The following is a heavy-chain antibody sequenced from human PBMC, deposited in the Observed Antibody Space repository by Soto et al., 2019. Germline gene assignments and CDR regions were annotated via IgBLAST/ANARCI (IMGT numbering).Heavy chain of an antibody. CDR3: ARRMFRRWTRIRAVNYYGLDV. CDR2: INHTGST. V-gene: IGHV4-34*01. J-gene: IGHJ6*02. CDR1: RGTVSSYY. D-gene: IGHD2-15*01. Sequence: SETLSLTCEVHRGTVSSYYLTWIRQTPGKGLEWIAEINHTGSTNSNPSLRGRFTTSIDTSKNQFSLLLTSVTAADTAVYFCARRMFRRWTRIRAVNYYGLDVWGQGTTVTVSS.